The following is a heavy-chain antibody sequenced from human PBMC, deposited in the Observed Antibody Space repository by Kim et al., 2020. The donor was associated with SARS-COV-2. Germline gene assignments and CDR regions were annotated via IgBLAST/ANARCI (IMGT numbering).Heavy chain of an antibody. CDR2: ISYDGSNK. Sequence: GGSLRLSCAASGFTFSSYAMHWVRQAPGKGLEWVAVISYDGSNKYYADSVKGRFTISRDNSKNTLYLQMNSLRAEDTAVYYCARWGGIAVAGIDYFDYWGQGTLVTVSS. J-gene: IGHJ4*02. D-gene: IGHD6-19*01. V-gene: IGHV3-30*04. CDR1: GFTFSSYA. CDR3: ARWGGIAVAGIDYFDY.